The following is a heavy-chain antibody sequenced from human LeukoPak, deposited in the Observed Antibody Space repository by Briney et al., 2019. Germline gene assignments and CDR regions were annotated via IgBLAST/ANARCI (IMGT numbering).Heavy chain of an antibody. D-gene: IGHD3-10*01. J-gene: IGHJ3*02. CDR2: IYYSGST. CDR3: ARGGARGSSAFDI. Sequence: SETLSLTCTVSGDSISGFYWSWIRQPPGKGLEWIWYIYYSGSTNYNPSLKSRVTILIETSKNQFSLKLSSVTAADTAVYYCARGGARGSSAFDIWGQGTMVTVSS. V-gene: IGHV4-59*01. CDR1: GDSISGFY.